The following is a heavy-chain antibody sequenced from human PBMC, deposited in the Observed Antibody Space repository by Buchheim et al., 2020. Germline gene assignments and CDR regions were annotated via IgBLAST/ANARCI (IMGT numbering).Heavy chain of an antibody. CDR3: ARVSDADGYNFVGPDF. J-gene: IGHJ4*01. CDR1: GGSISSGSYY. D-gene: IGHD5-24*01. CDR2: ISGSGGST. Sequence: VQLQESGPGLVKPSQTLSLTCTVSGGSISSGSYYWSWVRQAPGKGLEWVSAISGSGGSTYYADSVKGRFTISRDNSKNTLYLQMNSLRAEDTAVYYCARVSDADGYNFVGPDFWGHGT. V-gene: IGHV3-23*01.